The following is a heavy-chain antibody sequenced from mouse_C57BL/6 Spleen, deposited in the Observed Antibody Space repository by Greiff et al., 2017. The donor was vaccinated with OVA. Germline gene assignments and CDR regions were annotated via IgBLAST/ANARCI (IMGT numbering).Heavy chain of an antibody. CDR1: GYTFTSYW. CDR3: ARAGNYGGFAY. Sequence: VQLQQPGAELVRPGSSVKLSCKASGYTFTSYWMHWVKQRPIQGLEWIGNIDPSDSETHYNQKFKDKATLTVDKSSSTAYMQLSSLTSEDSAVYYGARAGNYGGFAYWGQGTLVTVSA. V-gene: IGHV1-52*01. CDR2: IDPSDSET. D-gene: IGHD2-1*01. J-gene: IGHJ3*01.